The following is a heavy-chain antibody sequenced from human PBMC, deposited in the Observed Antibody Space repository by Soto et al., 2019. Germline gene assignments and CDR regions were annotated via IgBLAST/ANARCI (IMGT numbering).Heavy chain of an antibody. CDR2: IYYSGST. CDR1: GGSISSYY. V-gene: IGHV4-59*08. CDR3: ARTLGISHAFDI. J-gene: IGHJ3*02. D-gene: IGHD7-27*01. Sequence: SETLSLTCTVSGGSISSYYWSWIRQPPGKGLEWIGYIYYSGSTNYNPSLKSRVTISVDTSKNQFSLKLSSVTAADTAVYYCARTLGISHAFDIWGQGTMVTVSS.